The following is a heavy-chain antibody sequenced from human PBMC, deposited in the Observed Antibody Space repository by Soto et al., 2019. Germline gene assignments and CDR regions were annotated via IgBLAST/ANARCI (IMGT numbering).Heavy chain of an antibody. J-gene: IGHJ4*02. V-gene: IGHV3-11*01. D-gene: IGHD4-17*01. CDR3: ARAPYGDYVDY. CDR2: ISSSGCTI. CDR1: GFTFSDYY. Sequence: GGSLRLSCAASGFTFSDYYMSWIRQAPGKGLEWVSYISSSGCTIYYADSVKGRFTISRDNAKNSLYVQMNSRRAEDTAVYYCARAPYGDYVDYWGQGTLVTVSS.